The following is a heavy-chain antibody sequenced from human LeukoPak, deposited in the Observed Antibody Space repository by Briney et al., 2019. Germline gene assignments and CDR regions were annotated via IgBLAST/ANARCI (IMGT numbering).Heavy chain of an antibody. V-gene: IGHV3-30-3*01. CDR3: ARSYSSTMVRGVIITGPDY. CDR1: GFTFSSYW. CDR2: ISYDGSNK. Sequence: GGSLRLSCVASGFTFSSYWMHWVRQAPGKGLEWVAVISYDGSNKYYADSVKGRFTISRDNSKNTLYLQMNSLRAEDTAVYYCARSYSSTMVRGVIITGPDYWGQGTLVTVSS. D-gene: IGHD3-10*01. J-gene: IGHJ4*02.